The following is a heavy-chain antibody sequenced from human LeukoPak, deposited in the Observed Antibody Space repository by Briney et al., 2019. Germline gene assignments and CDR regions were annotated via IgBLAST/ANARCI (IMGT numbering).Heavy chain of an antibody. CDR1: GFTVSTNA. D-gene: IGHD3-10*01. Sequence: GGSLGLSCAASGFTVSTNAMNWVRQAPGKGLEWVSGMSGDGETTYYADSVKGRFTISRDNSKNTLYLQINSLRAEDTAVYYCVKLFHYGSGSFSHWGQGTLVTVSS. V-gene: IGHV3-23*01. CDR2: MSGDGETT. CDR3: VKLFHYGSGSFSH. J-gene: IGHJ4*02.